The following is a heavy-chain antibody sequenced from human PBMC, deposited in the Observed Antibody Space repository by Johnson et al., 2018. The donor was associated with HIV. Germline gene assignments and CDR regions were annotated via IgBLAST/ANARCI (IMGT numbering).Heavy chain of an antibody. D-gene: IGHD6-19*01. V-gene: IGHV3-33*06. CDR2: IWFDGSIQ. J-gene: IGHJ3*02. Sequence: QVQLVESGGGVVQPGRSLRLSCAASGFTFSSYAMHWVRQAPGRGLEWVAVIWFDGSIQYYADSVKGRFTISRDNSKNTLYLQMNSLRAEDTAVYYCAKDREIHSSGWYKGSAFDIWGQGTMVTVSS. CDR3: AKDREIHSSGWYKGSAFDI. CDR1: GFTFSSYA.